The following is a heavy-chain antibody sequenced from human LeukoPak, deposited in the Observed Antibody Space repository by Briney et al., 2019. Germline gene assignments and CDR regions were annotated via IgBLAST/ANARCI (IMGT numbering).Heavy chain of an antibody. D-gene: IGHD4-17*01. CDR1: GYSISSGYY. V-gene: IGHV4-38-2*02. CDR2: IYHSGSA. Sequence: SETLSLTCTVSGYSISSGYYWGWIRQPPGKGLEWIGSIYHSGSAYYNPSLKSRVTISVDTSKNQFSLKLSSVTAADTAVYYCARGYGDIAFDIWGQGTMVTVSS. J-gene: IGHJ3*02. CDR3: ARGYGDIAFDI.